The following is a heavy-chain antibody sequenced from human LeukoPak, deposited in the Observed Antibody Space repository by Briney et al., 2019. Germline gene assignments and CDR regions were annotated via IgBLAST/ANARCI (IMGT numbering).Heavy chain of an antibody. Sequence: ASVKVSCKASGYTFTGYYMHWVRQAPGQGLEGMGWINPNRGGTNYAQKFQGRVTMTRDTSISTAYMELSRLRSDATAVYYCARDRLYSSSWYLRSGRGLSVGYWGQGTLVTVSS. V-gene: IGHV1-2*02. CDR2: INPNRGGT. D-gene: IGHD6-13*01. CDR1: GYTFTGYY. J-gene: IGHJ4*02. CDR3: ARDRLYSSSWYLRSGRGLSVGY.